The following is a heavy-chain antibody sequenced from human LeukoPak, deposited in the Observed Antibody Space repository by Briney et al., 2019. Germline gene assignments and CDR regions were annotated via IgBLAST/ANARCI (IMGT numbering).Heavy chain of an antibody. CDR3: ARHSISGSGWTPGDY. D-gene: IGHD6-19*01. J-gene: IGHJ4*02. Sequence: SETLSLTCTVSGGSISSYYWSWIRQPPGKGLEWIGYIYYSGSTTYNPSLKSRVTISVDTSKNQFSLKLSSVTAADTAVYYCARHSISGSGWTPGDYWGQGTLVTVSS. CDR2: IYYSGST. V-gene: IGHV4-59*08. CDR1: GGSISSYY.